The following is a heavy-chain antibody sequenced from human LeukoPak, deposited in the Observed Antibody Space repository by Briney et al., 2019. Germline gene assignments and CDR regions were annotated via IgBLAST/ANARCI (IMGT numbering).Heavy chain of an antibody. J-gene: IGHJ6*03. CDR2: INPNSGGT. CDR1: GYTFTGYY. V-gene: IGHV1-2*02. D-gene: IGHD5-12*01. Sequence: GASVKVSCKASGYTFTGYYMHWVRQAPGQGLEWMGWINPNSGGTNYAQKFQGRVTMTRDTSINTAYMELSRLRSDDTAGYYCARAGLPIFYYYMDVWGKGTTVTISS. CDR3: ARAGLPIFYYYMDV.